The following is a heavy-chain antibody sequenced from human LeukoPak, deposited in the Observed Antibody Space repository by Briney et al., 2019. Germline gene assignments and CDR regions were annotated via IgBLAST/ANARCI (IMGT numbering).Heavy chain of an antibody. CDR2: ISGYNGYT. CDR1: GYTFTSYG. J-gene: IGHJ4*02. CDR3: ARDSPWVRFSPLDY. V-gene: IGHV1-18*01. Sequence: GASVKVSCKASGYTFTSYGISWVRQAPGQGLEWMGWISGYNGYTNYAQKLRGRVTMTTDTSTSTAYMELRSLRSDDTAVYYCARDSPWVRFSPLDYWGQGTLVTVSS. D-gene: IGHD3-3*01.